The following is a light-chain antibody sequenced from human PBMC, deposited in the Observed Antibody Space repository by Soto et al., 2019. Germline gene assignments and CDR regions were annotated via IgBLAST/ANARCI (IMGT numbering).Light chain of an antibody. V-gene: IGKV1-39*01. CDR2: GGS. CDR3: QHGYGVPFT. Sequence: DIQLTQSPSSLSASVGDSVTITCRASQNIRSYLSWYQQRPGKAPNLLIYGGSSLQNGVPPRFSGRESGTDFTLTISSLQPEDFATYYCQHGYGVPFTFGGGTKVEMK. J-gene: IGKJ4*01. CDR1: QNIRSY.